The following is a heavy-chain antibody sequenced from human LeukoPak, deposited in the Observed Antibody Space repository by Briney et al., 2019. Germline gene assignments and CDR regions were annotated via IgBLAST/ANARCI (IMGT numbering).Heavy chain of an antibody. V-gene: IGHV3-23*01. CDR2: ISSSGST. CDR1: EFTFSSYA. J-gene: IGHJ3*02. Sequence: QSGGSLRLSCAASEFTFSSYAMSWVRQAPGKGLEWVSTISSSGSTYYGDSVKGRFTISRDNSKNTLYLQMDSLRAEDTAIYYCAKIRGYSGYDLTSAFDIWGQGTMVTVSS. CDR3: AKIRGYSGYDLTSAFDI. D-gene: IGHD5-12*01.